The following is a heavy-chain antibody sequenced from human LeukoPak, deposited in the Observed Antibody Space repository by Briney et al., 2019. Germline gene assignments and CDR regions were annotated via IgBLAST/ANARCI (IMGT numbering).Heavy chain of an antibody. Sequence: SQTLSLTCTVSGGSISSGDYYWSWIRQPPGKGLEWIGYIYYSGSTYYNPSLKSRVAISVDTSKNQFSLKLSSVTAADTAVYYCARGIQYSSGWYLGYYFDYWGQGTLVTVSS. V-gene: IGHV4-30-4*01. J-gene: IGHJ4*02. D-gene: IGHD6-19*01. CDR3: ARGIQYSSGWYLGYYFDY. CDR1: GGSISSGDYY. CDR2: IYYSGST.